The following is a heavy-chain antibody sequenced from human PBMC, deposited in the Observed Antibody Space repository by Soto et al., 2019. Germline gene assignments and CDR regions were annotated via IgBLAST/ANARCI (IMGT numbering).Heavy chain of an antibody. CDR3: ARGGNVATGTTFYFDY. D-gene: IGHD1-1*01. Sequence: QVQLVQSGAEVKKPGSSVKVSCKASGGTFSSYAISWVRQAPGQGLEWMGGIIPIFGTANYAQKFQGRVTITADKSTSTAYMELSSLRSEDTAVYYCARGGNVATGTTFYFDYWGQGNLVTVSS. CDR1: GGTFSSYA. J-gene: IGHJ4*02. CDR2: IIPIFGTA. V-gene: IGHV1-69*06.